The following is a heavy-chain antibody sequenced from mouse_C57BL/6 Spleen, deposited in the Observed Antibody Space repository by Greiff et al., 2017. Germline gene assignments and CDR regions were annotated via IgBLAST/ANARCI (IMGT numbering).Heavy chain of an antibody. J-gene: IGHJ3*01. D-gene: IGHD1-1*01. V-gene: IGHV1-55*01. Sequence: VQLQQPGAELVKPGASVKMSCKASGYTFTSYWITWVKQRPGQGLEWIGDIYPGSGSTNYNEKFKSKATLTVDTSSSTAYMQLSSLTSEDSAVYYCARTDYYGSSYVAYWGQGTLVTVSA. CDR1: GYTFTSYW. CDR2: IYPGSGST. CDR3: ARTDYYGSSYVAY.